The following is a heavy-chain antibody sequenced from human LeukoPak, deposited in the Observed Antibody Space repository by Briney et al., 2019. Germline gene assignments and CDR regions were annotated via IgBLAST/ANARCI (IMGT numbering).Heavy chain of an antibody. Sequence: ASVKVSCKASGYTFTGYYMHWVRQAPGQGLEWMGWINPNSGGTNYAQKFQGRVTMTRDTSISTAYMELSSLRSEDTAVYYCARNGSGRKGYYYYYMDVWGKGTTVTISS. J-gene: IGHJ6*03. CDR3: ARNGSGRKGYYYYYMDV. CDR1: GYTFTGYY. D-gene: IGHD3-10*01. V-gene: IGHV1-2*02. CDR2: INPNSGGT.